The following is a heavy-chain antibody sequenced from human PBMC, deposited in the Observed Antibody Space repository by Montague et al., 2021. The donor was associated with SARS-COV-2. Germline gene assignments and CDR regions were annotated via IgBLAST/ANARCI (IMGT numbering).Heavy chain of an antibody. CDR1: GASISNAFW. CDR3: ASHPVWQQLIT. Sequence: SETLSLTCAVSGASISNAFWLSWVRQQPGRELEGITEIHHSGGSNFNQSLASRCTISLDYSKNQLSLMLISVTAADTAMYYCASHPVWQQLITWGQGTLVSVSS. J-gene: IGHJ4*02. D-gene: IGHD6-13*01. CDR2: IHHSGGS. V-gene: IGHV4-4*02.